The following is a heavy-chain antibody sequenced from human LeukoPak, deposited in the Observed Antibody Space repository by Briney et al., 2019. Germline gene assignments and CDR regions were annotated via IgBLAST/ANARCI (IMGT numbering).Heavy chain of an antibody. CDR3: ARADCSSTSCYTEGGYYFDY. V-gene: IGHV4-30-2*01. D-gene: IGHD2-2*02. Sequence: NPSETLSLTCTVSGGSISSGGYYWSWIRQPPGKGLEWIGYIYHSGSTYYNPSLKSRVTISVDRSKNQFSLKLSSVTAADTAVYYCARADCSSTSCYTEGGYYFDYWGQGTLVTVSS. J-gene: IGHJ4*02. CDR2: IYHSGST. CDR1: GGSISSGGYY.